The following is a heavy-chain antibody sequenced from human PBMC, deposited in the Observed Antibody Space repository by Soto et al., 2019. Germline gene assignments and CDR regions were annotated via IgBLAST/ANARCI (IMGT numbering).Heavy chain of an antibody. CDR2: ISSSGSTI. CDR3: ARDAPEWLLTGNDYYYMDG. D-gene: IGHD3-3*01. V-gene: IGHV3-11*01. CDR1: GFTFSDYY. Sequence: QVQLVASGGGLAKPGGSLRLSCAASGFTFSDYYMSWIRQAPGKGLEWVSYISSSGSTIYYADSVKGRFTIPRDNAKNSLYLQMNSLRAEDTAVYYCARDAPEWLLTGNDYYYMDGWGKGSTVTVSS. J-gene: IGHJ6*03.